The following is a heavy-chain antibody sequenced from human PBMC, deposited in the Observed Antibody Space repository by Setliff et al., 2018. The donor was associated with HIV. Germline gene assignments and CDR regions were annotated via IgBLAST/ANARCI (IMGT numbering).Heavy chain of an antibody. D-gene: IGHD1-26*01. CDR2: VSTYNGHT. V-gene: IGHV1-18*04. Sequence: ASVKVSCKASGYTFTTYGINWVRQAPGQGLEWMGWVSTYNGHTNYPQHPQGRVTMTTNTSTGTAYLELRSLRSDDTAMYYCARPLDSGSYPYDAFAFWGLGTMVTVSS. CDR3: ARPLDSGSYPYDAFAF. CDR1: GYTFTTYG. J-gene: IGHJ3*01.